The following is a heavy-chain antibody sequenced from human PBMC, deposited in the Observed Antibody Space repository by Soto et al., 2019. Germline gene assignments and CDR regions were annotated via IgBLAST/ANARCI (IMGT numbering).Heavy chain of an antibody. CDR2: ITAIFGAA. V-gene: IGHV1-69*01. D-gene: IGHD1-7*01. Sequence: QVQLVQSGAEVKKPGSSVKVSCKASGGTFSTYGISWVRQAPGQGLEWMGGITAIFGAANYAPKFQGRVTITADESTSTAYMELNSLRSEDSAVYYCARSEAVRSEAGTTVVGPNNWLDPWGQATLVIVSS. CDR3: ARSEAVRSEAGTTVVGPNNWLDP. J-gene: IGHJ5*02. CDR1: GGTFSTYG.